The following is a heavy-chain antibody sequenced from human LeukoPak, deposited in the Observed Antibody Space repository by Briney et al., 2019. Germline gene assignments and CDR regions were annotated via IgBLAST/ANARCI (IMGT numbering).Heavy chain of an antibody. V-gene: IGHV4-59*01. CDR2: IYYSGST. J-gene: IGHJ3*02. CDR1: GGSISSYY. D-gene: IGHD3-22*01. Sequence: SETLSLTCTISGGSISSYYWSWIRQPPGKGLEWIGYIYYSGSTNYNPSLKSRVTISVDTSKNQFSPKLSSVTAADTAVYYCARDGVYYYDSSGYVRAFDIWGQGTMVTVSS. CDR3: ARDGVYYYDSSGYVRAFDI.